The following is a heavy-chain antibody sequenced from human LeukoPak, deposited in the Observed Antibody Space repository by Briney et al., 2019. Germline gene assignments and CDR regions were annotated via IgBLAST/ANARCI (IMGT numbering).Heavy chain of an antibody. J-gene: IGHJ5*02. Sequence: PGGSLRLSCAASGFTFSSYGMHWVRQAPGKGLEWVAFIRYDGSNKYYADSVKGRFTISRDNSKNTLYLQMNSLRAEDTAVYYCAKDSGWLGELLQNWFDPWGQGTLVTVSS. CDR1: GFTFSSYG. V-gene: IGHV3-30*02. CDR3: AKDSGWLGELLQNWFDP. D-gene: IGHD3-10*01. CDR2: IRYDGSNK.